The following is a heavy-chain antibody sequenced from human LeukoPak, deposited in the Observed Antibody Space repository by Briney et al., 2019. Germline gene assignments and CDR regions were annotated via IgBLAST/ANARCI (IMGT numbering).Heavy chain of an antibody. J-gene: IGHJ4*02. CDR1: GFTFSSYG. V-gene: IGHV3-33*06. Sequence: PGGSLRLSCAASGFTFSSYGMHWVRQAPGKGLEWVAVIWYDGSNKYYADSVKGRFTISRDNSKSTLYLQMNSLRDEDTAVYYCAKYGSGSYYNGLYWGQGTLVTVSS. CDR2: IWYDGSNK. D-gene: IGHD3-10*01. CDR3: AKYGSGSYYNGLY.